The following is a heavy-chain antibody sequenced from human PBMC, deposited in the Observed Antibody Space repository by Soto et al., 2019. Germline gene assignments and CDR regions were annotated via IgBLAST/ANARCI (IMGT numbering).Heavy chain of an antibody. CDR3: AKASSGWYRFDY. CDR2: ISWNSGSI. J-gene: IGHJ4*02. CDR1: GFTFDDYA. Sequence: PGGSLRLSCAASGFTFDDYAMHWVRQAPGKGLEWVSGISWNSGSIGYADSVKGRFTISRDNAKNSLYLQMNSLRAEDTALYYCAKASSGWYRFDYWGQGTLVTVSS. D-gene: IGHD6-19*01. V-gene: IGHV3-9*01.